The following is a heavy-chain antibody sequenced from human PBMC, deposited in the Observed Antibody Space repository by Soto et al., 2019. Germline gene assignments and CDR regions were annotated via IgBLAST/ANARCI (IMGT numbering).Heavy chain of an antibody. CDR2: INHSGST. Sequence: SETLSLTCAVYGGSFSGYYWSWIRQPPGKGLEWIGEINHSGSTNYNPPLKSRVTISVDTSKNQFPLKLSSVTAADTAVYYCARGYRGVVVPAAMGVGSSANYYYYYMDVWGKGTTVTVSS. J-gene: IGHJ6*03. V-gene: IGHV4-34*01. D-gene: IGHD2-2*01. CDR1: GGSFSGYY. CDR3: ARGYRGVVVPAAMGVGSSANYYYYYMDV.